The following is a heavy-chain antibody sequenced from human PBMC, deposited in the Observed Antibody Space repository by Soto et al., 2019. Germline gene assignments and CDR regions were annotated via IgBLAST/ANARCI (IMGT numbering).Heavy chain of an antibody. D-gene: IGHD3-10*01. V-gene: IGHV4-59*08. CDR1: GGSISSYY. CDR2: VHHSWGS. CDR3: ARQGFGPLHGLVDV. Sequence: QVQLQESGPGLVKPSETLSLSCTVSGGSISSYYWSWFRQSPGKRMEWIGFVHHSWGSSYNPSLQXXLXXSLATSKSQFPLKVTSVTAPDTAVYYCARQGFGPLHGLVDVWGQGTTVTVSS. J-gene: IGHJ6*02.